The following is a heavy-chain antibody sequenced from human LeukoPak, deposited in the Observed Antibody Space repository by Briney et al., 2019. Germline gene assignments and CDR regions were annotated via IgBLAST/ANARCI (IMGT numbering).Heavy chain of an antibody. V-gene: IGHV3-30*04. CDR2: ISFDGTNK. J-gene: IGHJ4*02. D-gene: IGHD4-17*01. CDR3: ATDYGDYEPIDY. CDR1: GVTLSNYA. Sequence: GGSLRLSCTASGVTLSNYAMHWVRRPPGRGLEWVAVISFDGTNKYYGDSVEGRFSVSRDNSKNILYLQMNSLRPGDTAIYYCATDYGDYEPIDYWGQGTLVTVSS.